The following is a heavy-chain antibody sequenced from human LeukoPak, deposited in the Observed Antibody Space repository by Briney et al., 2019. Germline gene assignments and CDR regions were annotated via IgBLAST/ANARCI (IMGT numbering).Heavy chain of an antibody. CDR1: GGSISSYY. CDR2: IYYSGST. J-gene: IGHJ4*02. CDR3: ARHRGSYKRPLDY. V-gene: IGHV4-59*01. Sequence: SETLSLTCTVSGGSISSYYWNWIRQPPGKGLEWIGYIYYSGSTNYNPSLKSRVTISVDTSKNQFSLRLNSVTAADTAVYYCARHRGSYKRPLDYWGQGTLVTVSS. D-gene: IGHD1-26*01.